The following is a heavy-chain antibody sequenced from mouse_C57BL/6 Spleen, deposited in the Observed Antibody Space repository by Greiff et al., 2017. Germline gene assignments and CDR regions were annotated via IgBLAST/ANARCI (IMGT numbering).Heavy chain of an antibody. Sequence: EVMLVESGGGLVQPGGSLSLSCAASGFTFTDYYMRCPRQPPVKVLERVGFIRNKANGYTTEYSASVKGRFTISRDNYQSILYLQMNALRAEDSATYYCARSGWEGGLDYWGQGTTLTVSS. CDR3: ARSGWEGGLDY. V-gene: IGHV7-3*01. J-gene: IGHJ2*01. CDR1: GFTFTDYY. CDR2: IRNKANGYTT. D-gene: IGHD3-1*01.